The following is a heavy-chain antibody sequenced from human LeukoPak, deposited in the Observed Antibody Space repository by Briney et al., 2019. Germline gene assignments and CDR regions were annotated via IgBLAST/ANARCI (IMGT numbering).Heavy chain of an antibody. D-gene: IGHD6-13*01. CDR1: GGSISSYY. CDR3: AREPRPLAAAGFSYYYYYYMDV. J-gene: IGHJ6*03. V-gene: IGHV4-59*12. CDR2: IYYSGST. Sequence: TSETLSLTCTVSGGSISSYYWSWIRQPPGKGLEWIGYIYYSGSTNYNPSLKSRVTISVDTSKNQFSLKLSSVTAADTAVYYCAREPRPLAAAGFSYYYYYYMDVWGKGTTVTVSS.